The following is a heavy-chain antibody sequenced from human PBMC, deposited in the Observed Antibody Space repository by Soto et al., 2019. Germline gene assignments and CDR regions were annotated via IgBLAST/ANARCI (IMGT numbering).Heavy chain of an antibody. CDR3: ARRRVAAHDAFDI. J-gene: IGHJ3*02. D-gene: IGHD2-15*01. CDR1: GYTFTGYY. Sequence: EASVKVSCKASGYTFTGYYMHWVRQAPGQGLEWMGWINPNSGGTNYAQKFQGWVTMTRDTSISTAYMELSRLRSDDTAVYYCARRRVAAHDAFDIWGQGTMVTVSS. V-gene: IGHV1-2*04. CDR2: INPNSGGT.